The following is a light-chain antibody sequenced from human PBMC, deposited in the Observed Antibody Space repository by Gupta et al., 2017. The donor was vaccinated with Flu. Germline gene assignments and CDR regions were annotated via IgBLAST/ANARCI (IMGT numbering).Light chain of an antibody. Sequence: SYVLTQPPSVSVAPGQTARITCEKNNIGSNSVHWYQQKPGQAPVVVVYDNNDRPSGIPERFSGSNSGNTATLTISRVEAGDEADYYCQVGDSSSDSYVFGTGTKVTVL. V-gene: IGLV3-21*02. CDR2: DNN. CDR3: QVGDSSSDSYV. CDR1: NIGSNS. J-gene: IGLJ1*01.